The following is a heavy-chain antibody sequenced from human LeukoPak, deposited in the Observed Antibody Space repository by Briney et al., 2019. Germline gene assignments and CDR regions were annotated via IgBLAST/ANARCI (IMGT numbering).Heavy chain of an antibody. D-gene: IGHD5-24*01. J-gene: IGHJ4*02. V-gene: IGHV1-69*13. CDR1: GGTFSSYA. CDR2: IIPIFGTA. CDR3: ARGVEMATIHYFDY. Sequence: SVKVSCKASGGTFSSYAISWVRQAPGQGLEWMGGIIPIFGTANYAQKFQGRVTITADESTSTAYMELSSLRSEDTAVYYCARGVEMATIHYFDYWGQGTLVTVSS.